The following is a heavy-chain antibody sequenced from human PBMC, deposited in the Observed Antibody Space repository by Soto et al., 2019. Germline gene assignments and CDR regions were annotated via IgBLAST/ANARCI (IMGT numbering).Heavy chain of an antibody. CDR3: AGQRSVAPYWYFDL. J-gene: IGHJ2*01. CDR2: IYTSGST. Sequence: QVQLQESGPGLVKPSETLSLTCTVSGGSISSYYWSWIRQPAGKGLEWIGRIYTSGSTNYNPSLKCRVPMSVDTSKNRCSLKLSSVTAADTAVYYCAGQRSVAPYWYFDLWGRGTLVTVSS. V-gene: IGHV4-4*07. CDR1: GGSISSYY. D-gene: IGHD2-15*01.